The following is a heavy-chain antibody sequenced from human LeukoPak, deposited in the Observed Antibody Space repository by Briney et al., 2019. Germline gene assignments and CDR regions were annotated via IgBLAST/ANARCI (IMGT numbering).Heavy chain of an antibody. D-gene: IGHD3-22*01. CDR2: IHPSDSDT. CDR3: ARHYYNDNTLLDF. V-gene: IGHV5-10-1*01. J-gene: IGHJ4*02. Sequence: GESMKMSCKGSGYSFTTDWISWVRQMPGEGPESMGRIHPSDSDTNYSPSFQGHVTFSTDKSISTAYLQWTSLKASDTAIYFCARHYYNDNTLLDFWGQGTLVTVSS. CDR1: GYSFTTDW.